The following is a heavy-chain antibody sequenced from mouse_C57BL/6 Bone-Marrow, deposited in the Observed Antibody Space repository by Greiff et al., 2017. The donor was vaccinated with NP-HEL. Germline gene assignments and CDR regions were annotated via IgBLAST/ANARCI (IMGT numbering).Heavy chain of an antibody. D-gene: IGHD4-1*01. CDR1: GYTFTSYW. V-gene: IGHV1-59*01. CDR3: AREGPSGTWFAY. CDR2: IDPSDSYT. J-gene: IGHJ3*01. Sequence: QVQLQQPGAELVRPGTSVKLSCKASGYTFTSYWMPWVKQRPGQGLEWIGVIDPSDSYTNYNQKFKGKATLTVDTSSSTAYMQLSSLTSEDSAVYYCAREGPSGTWFAYWGQGTLVTVSA.